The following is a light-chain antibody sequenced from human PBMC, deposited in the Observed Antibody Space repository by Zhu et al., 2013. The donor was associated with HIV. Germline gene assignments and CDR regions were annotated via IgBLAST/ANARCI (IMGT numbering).Light chain of an antibody. CDR3: QQYGRSFTWA. J-gene: IGKJ1*01. CDR1: HSVSSD. Sequence: EVVMTQSPATLSMSPGERASLSCRASHSVSSDVAWYQQKPGQAPRLLIYGASTRATDVPARFSGSGSGTEFTLRISRLEPEDFGLYFCQQYGRSFTWAFGQGTKVEIK. CDR2: GAS. V-gene: IGKV3-15*01.